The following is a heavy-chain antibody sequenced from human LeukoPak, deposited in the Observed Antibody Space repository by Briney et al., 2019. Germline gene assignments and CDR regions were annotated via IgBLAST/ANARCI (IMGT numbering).Heavy chain of an antibody. CDR2: IYYSGST. CDR1: GGSISSSSYY. CDR3: ARHAVTDYVWGFNRLDYFDY. D-gene: IGHD3-16*01. Sequence: SETLSLTCTVSGGSISSSSYYWGWIGQPPGKGLEWIGSIYYSGSTYYNPSLKSRVTISVDTSKNQFSLKLNSVTAADTAVYYCARHAVTDYVWGFNRLDYFDYWGQGTLVTVSS. J-gene: IGHJ4*02. V-gene: IGHV4-39*01.